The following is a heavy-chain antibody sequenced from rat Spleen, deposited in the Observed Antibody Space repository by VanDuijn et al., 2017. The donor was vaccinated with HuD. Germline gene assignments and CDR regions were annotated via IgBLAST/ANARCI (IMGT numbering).Heavy chain of an antibody. CDR2: VSSGGNT. CDR3: TGISGDY. V-gene: IGHV2S8*01. J-gene: IGHJ2*01. CDR1: GFSLTSDG. D-gene: IGHD1-1*01. Sequence: QVQLKESGPGLVQPSQTLSLTCTVSGFSLTSDGVSWVRQPPGKGLEWIAAVSSGGNTYYDSTLKSRLSISRDTSKSQVFLKMNSLQTEDTAIYFCTGISGDYWGQGVMVTVSS.